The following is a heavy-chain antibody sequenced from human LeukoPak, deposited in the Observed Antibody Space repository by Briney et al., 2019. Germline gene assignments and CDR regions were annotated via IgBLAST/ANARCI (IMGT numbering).Heavy chain of an antibody. CDR3: ARIAAAGRSVSYYYYYMDV. CDR1: GGSISSSSYY. CDR2: IYYSGST. D-gene: IGHD6-13*01. J-gene: IGHJ6*03. Sequence: SETLSLTCTVSGGSISSSSYYWGWIRQPRGKGLEWIGSIYYSGSTYYNPSLKSRVTISVDTSKNQFSLKLSSVTAADTAVYYCARIAAAGRSVSYYYYYMDVWGKGTTVTVSS. V-gene: IGHV4-39*07.